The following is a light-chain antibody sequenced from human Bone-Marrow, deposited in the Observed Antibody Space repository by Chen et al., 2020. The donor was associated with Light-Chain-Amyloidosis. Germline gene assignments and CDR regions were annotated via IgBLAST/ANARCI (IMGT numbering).Light chain of an antibody. J-gene: IGLJ2*01. CDR2: DVS. CDR3: SSYTSSRTLV. Sequence: QSALTQPASVSGSPGQSITISCTGTSSDVGGYNHVSWYQQHPGKAPKLMIYDVSNRPSGVSNRFSGSKSGNTASLTISGLQAEDEADYYCSSYTSSRTLVFGGGTKLTVI. V-gene: IGLV2-14*03. CDR1: SSDVGGYNH.